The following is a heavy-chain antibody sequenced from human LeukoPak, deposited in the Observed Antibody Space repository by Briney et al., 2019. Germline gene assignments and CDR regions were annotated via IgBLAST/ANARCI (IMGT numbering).Heavy chain of an antibody. D-gene: IGHD6-19*01. CDR1: GGSISSYY. CDR2: IYYSGST. Sequence: SETLSLTCTVSGGSISSYYWSWIRQPPGKGLEWIGYIYYSGSTNYNPSLKSRVTISVDTSKNQFSLKLSSVTAADTAVYYCASTRALGQWLVPFDYWGQGTLVTVSS. V-gene: IGHV4-59*08. J-gene: IGHJ4*02. CDR3: ASTRALGQWLVPFDY.